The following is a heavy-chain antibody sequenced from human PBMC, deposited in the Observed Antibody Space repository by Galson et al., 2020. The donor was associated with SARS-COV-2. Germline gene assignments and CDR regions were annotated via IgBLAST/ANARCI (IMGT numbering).Heavy chain of an antibody. V-gene: IGHV3-30*18. J-gene: IGHJ4*02. Sequence: GGSLRLSCAASGFTFSSYGMHWVRQAPGKGLEWVAVISYDGSNQYYADSVKGRFTISRDNSKNTLYLQMNSLRAEDTDVYYCAKDVSRGYSYGYFDYWGQGTLVTVSS. CDR1: GFTFSSYG. D-gene: IGHD5-18*01. CDR3: AKDVSRGYSYGYFDY. CDR2: ISYDGSNQ.